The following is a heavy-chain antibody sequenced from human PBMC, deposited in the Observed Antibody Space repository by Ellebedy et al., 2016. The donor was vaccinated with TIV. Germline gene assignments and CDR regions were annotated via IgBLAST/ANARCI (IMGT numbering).Heavy chain of an antibody. CDR1: GYTFTSYG. Sequence: ASVKVSCKASGYTFTSYGISWVRQAPGQGLEWMGWISAYNGNTNYAQRLQGRVTMTTDTSTSTAYMELRSLRSDDTAVYYCARALNYYDSSGYYPKSFDYWGQGTLVTVSS. V-gene: IGHV1-18*01. D-gene: IGHD3-22*01. J-gene: IGHJ4*02. CDR2: ISAYNGNT. CDR3: ARALNYYDSSGYYPKSFDY.